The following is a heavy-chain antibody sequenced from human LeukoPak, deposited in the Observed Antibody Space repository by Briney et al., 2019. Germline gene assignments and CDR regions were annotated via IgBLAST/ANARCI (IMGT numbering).Heavy chain of an antibody. CDR1: GFTFSNYW. CDR2: INSDGSST. J-gene: IGHJ4*02. V-gene: IGHV3-74*01. CDR3: AREVRANREFDY. D-gene: IGHD1-14*01. Sequence: GGSLRLSCAASGFTFSNYWMHWVRQAPGKGLVWVSRINSDGSSTDAADSVTGRFTISRDYAKNTQYLQMNSLRAEDTAVYYCAREVRANREFDYWGQGTLVTVSS.